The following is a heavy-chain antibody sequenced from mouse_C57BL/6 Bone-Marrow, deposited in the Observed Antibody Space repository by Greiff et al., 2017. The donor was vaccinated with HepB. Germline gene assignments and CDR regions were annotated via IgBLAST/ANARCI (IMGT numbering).Heavy chain of an antibody. D-gene: IGHD2-5*01. Sequence: EVQLVESGGGLVKPGGSLKLSCAASGFTFSSYAMSWVRQTPEKRLEWVATISDGGSYTYYPDNVKGRFTISRDNAKNNLYLQMSHLKSEDTAMYCCAREDSTWFAYWGQGTLVTVSA. CDR3: AREDSTWFAY. V-gene: IGHV5-4*01. CDR2: ISDGGSYT. J-gene: IGHJ3*01. CDR1: GFTFSSYA.